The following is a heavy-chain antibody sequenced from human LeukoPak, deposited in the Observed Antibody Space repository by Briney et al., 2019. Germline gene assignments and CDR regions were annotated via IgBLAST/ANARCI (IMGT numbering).Heavy chain of an antibody. CDR1: GYTSTSYG. V-gene: IGHV1-18*01. CDR3: ARDVSSSWSYYYYYYGMDV. J-gene: IGHJ6*02. Sequence: GASVKVSCKASGYTSTSYGISWVRQAPGQGLEWMGWISAYNGNTNYAQKLQGRVTMTTDTSTSTAYMELRSLRSDDTAVYYCARDVSSSWSYYYYYYGMDVWGQGTTVTVSS. D-gene: IGHD6-13*01. CDR2: ISAYNGNT.